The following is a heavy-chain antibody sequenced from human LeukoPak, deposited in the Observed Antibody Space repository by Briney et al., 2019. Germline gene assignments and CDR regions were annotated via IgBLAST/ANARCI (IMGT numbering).Heavy chain of an antibody. CDR3: ARIDCSSSSCYGGDYYYYYMDV. CDR2: INHSGST. Sequence: PSETLSLTCAVYGGSFSGYYWSWIRQPPGKGLEWIGEINHSGSTKYNSSLKSRVTISVDTSKSQFSLKLSSVTAADTAVYYCARIDCSSSSCYGGDYYYYYMDVWGKGTPVTVSS. D-gene: IGHD2-2*01. V-gene: IGHV4-34*01. J-gene: IGHJ6*03. CDR1: GGSFSGYY.